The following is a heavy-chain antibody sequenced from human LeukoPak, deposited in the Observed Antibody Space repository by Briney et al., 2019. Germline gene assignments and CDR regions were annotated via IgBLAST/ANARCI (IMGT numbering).Heavy chain of an antibody. Sequence: PGGSLRLSCAASGFTFSSYGMHWVRQAPGKALEWVSFIWYDGSNKYYAESVKGRFTISRDNSKNTLYLQMNSLRAEDTAVYYCARVLVVSGWTNIDYWGQGTLVTVSS. J-gene: IGHJ4*02. CDR1: GFTFSSYG. CDR3: ARVLVVSGWTNIDY. V-gene: IGHV3-33*01. CDR2: IWYDGSNK. D-gene: IGHD6-19*01.